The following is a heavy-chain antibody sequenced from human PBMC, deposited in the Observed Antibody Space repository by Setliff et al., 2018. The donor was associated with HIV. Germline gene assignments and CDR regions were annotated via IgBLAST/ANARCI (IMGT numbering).Heavy chain of an antibody. CDR1: GYIITELS. V-gene: IGHV1-24*01. CDR3: ARGVFSGYDKGIDY. Sequence: ASVKVSCKVSGYIITELSMHWVRQAPGKGLEWVGDFDPEDGETMYAQKFQGRVTLTEDTSTDTAYMELSSLRSEDTAVYYCARGVFSGYDKGIDYWGQGTLVTVSS. J-gene: IGHJ4*02. D-gene: IGHD5-12*01. CDR2: FDPEDGET.